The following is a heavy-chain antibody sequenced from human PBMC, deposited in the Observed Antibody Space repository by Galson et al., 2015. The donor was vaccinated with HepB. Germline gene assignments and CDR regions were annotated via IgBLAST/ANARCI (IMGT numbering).Heavy chain of an antibody. Sequence: SVKVSCKASGYNSTNYTINWVRQAPGQGLEWMGRISSYSGSTNSAQKIQGRLTMTTDTSTSTAYMELRSLRFDDTAVYYCARDQGMYSSGGEGFDIWGQGTMVTVSS. CDR2: ISSYSGST. D-gene: IGHD6-19*01. J-gene: IGHJ3*02. V-gene: IGHV1-18*04. CDR1: GYNSTNYT. CDR3: ARDQGMYSSGGEGFDI.